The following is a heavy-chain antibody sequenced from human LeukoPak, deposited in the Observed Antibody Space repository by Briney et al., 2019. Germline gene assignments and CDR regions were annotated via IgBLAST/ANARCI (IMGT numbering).Heavy chain of an antibody. V-gene: IGHV3-48*03. CDR2: ISRRGNTI. D-gene: IGHD2-15*01. J-gene: IGHJ4*02. Sequence: PGGSLRLSRAASGFIFSNYEMNWVRQAPGKGLEWVSYISRRGNTIYYADSVKGRFTISRDNAKNSLYLQMNSLRAEDTAVYYCAVPGGMDYWGQGTLVTVSS. CDR3: AVPGGMDY. CDR1: GFIFSNYE.